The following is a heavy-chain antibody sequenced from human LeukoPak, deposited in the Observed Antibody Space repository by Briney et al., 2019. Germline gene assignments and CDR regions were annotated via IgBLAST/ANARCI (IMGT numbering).Heavy chain of an antibody. CDR1: GGSISSSSYY. Sequence: SETLSLTCTVSGGSISSSSYYWGWIRQPPGKGLEWIGSIYYSGSTYYNPSLKSRVTISVDTSKNQFSLKLSSVTAADTAVYYCARVLEDSSSSVDYWGQGTLVTVSS. D-gene: IGHD6-6*01. V-gene: IGHV4-39*07. CDR2: IYYSGST. J-gene: IGHJ4*02. CDR3: ARVLEDSSSSVDY.